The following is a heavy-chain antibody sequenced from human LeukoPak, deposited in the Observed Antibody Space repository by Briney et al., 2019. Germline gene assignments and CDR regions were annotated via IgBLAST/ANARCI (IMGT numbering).Heavy chain of an antibody. D-gene: IGHD6-19*01. V-gene: IGHV4-59*01. CDR1: GGSITSYY. CDR3: ARKVAGTIDY. J-gene: IGHJ4*02. CDR2: IYYGGCT. Sequence: SETLSLTCTVSGGSITSYYWSWIRQPPGKGLEWIGYIYYGGCTNYNPSLKSRVTISLDTSKNQFSLKLSYVTDADTAVYYCARKVAGTIDYWGQGTLVTVSS.